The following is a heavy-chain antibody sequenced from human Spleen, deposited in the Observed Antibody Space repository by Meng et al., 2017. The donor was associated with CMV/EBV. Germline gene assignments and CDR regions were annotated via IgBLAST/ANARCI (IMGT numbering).Heavy chain of an antibody. D-gene: IGHD3-3*01. CDR3: ARGTTSSPSYDKSRWYFDL. V-gene: IGHV4-34*01. J-gene: IGHJ2*01. Sequence: SETLSLTCAVYGGSFSGYYWSWIRQPPGKGLEWIGEINHSGSTNYNPSLKSRVTISVDTSKNQFSLKLSSVTAADTAVYYCARGTTSSPSYDKSRWYFDLWGRGTLVTVSS. CDR2: INHSGST. CDR1: GGSFSGYY.